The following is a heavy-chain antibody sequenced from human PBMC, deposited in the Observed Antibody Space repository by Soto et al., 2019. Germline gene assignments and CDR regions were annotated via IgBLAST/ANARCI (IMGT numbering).Heavy chain of an antibody. CDR2: IYHNRNS. Sequence: QVQLQELGPGLVKPSETLSLTCAVPVNSITSGYYWGWIRQPPGKGLEWIGTIYHNRNSYYNPSLKSRVSLSVDKSKNQLSLRVSHVTAADTAVYYCARAVRGFSQGFDYWGQGTLVTVSS. CDR1: VNSITSGYY. J-gene: IGHJ4*02. CDR3: ARAVRGFSQGFDY. V-gene: IGHV4-38-2*01. D-gene: IGHD5-18*01.